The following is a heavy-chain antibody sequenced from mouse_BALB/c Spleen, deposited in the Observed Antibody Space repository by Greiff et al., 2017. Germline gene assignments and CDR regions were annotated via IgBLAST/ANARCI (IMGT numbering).Heavy chain of an antibody. CDR1: GFTFSSFG. CDR2: ISSGSSTI. J-gene: IGHJ4*01. Sequence: EVQLVESGGGLVQPGGSRKLSCAASGFTFSSFGMHWVRQAPEKGLEWVAYISSGSSTIYYADTVKGRFTISRDNPKNTLFLQMTSLRSEDTAMYYCARRANWDMGYAMDYWGQGTSVTVSS. V-gene: IGHV5-17*02. CDR3: ARRANWDMGYAMDY. D-gene: IGHD4-1*01.